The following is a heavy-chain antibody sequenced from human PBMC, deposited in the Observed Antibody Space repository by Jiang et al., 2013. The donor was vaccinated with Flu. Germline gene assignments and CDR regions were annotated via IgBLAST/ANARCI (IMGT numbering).Heavy chain of an antibody. CDR2: ISTNTGNP. V-gene: IGHV7-4-1*02. D-gene: IGHD2-15*01. CDR1: EYTFTGYS. Sequence: QSGSELKKPGASVKVSCKASEYTFTGYSINWVRQAPGQGLEWMGWISTNTGNPTYAQGFTGRFVFSLDTSVSTAYLQISSLKAEDTAVYYCARDGRSIMFDYWGQGTLVTVSS. CDR3: ARDGRSIMFDY. J-gene: IGHJ4*02.